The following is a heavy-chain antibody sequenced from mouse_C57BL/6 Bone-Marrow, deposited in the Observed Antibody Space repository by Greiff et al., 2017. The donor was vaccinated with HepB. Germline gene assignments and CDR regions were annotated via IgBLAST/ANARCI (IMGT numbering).Heavy chain of an antibody. D-gene: IGHD1-1*01. V-gene: IGHV5-17*01. Sequence: EVQRVESGGGLVKPGGSLKLSCAASGFTFSDYGMHWVRQAPEKGLEWVAYISSGSSTIYYADTVKGRFTISRDNAKNTLFLQMTSLRSEDTAMYYCARLLRVGFYYAMDYWGQGTSVTVSS. CDR2: ISSGSSTI. CDR3: ARLLRVGFYYAMDY. J-gene: IGHJ4*01. CDR1: GFTFSDYG.